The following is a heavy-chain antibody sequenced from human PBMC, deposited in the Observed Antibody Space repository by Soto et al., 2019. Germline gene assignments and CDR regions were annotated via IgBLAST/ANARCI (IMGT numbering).Heavy chain of an antibody. CDR3: ATMGLWGKLTDL. Sequence: GGSLSLSCAASGFTFGLYWMGWVRQAPGKGLEWVANLKRDGSEKYFLESVKGRFTMSRDNAKNSFYLHMNNLRAEDTAVYFCATMGLWGKLTDLWGQGTSVTVSS. V-gene: IGHV3-7*01. CDR1: GFTFGLYW. D-gene: IGHD7-27*01. CDR2: LKRDGSEK. J-gene: IGHJ4*02.